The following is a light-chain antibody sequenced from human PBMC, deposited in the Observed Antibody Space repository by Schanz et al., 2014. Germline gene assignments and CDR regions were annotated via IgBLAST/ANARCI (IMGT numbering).Light chain of an antibody. CDR2: AAS. V-gene: IGKV3-11*01. Sequence: EIVLTQSPATLSLSPGERATLSCRASQSVTSWLAWYQQKPGQAPRLLIYAASFRATGISDRFIGSGSGTDFTLTISRLEPEDFAVYYCQQRSSWPLTFGQGTRLEIK. CDR1: QSVTSW. J-gene: IGKJ5*01. CDR3: QQRSSWPLT.